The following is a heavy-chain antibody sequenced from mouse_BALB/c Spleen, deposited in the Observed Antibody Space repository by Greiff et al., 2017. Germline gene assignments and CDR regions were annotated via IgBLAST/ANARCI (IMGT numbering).Heavy chain of an antibody. CDR2: ISSGSSTI. D-gene: IGHD4-1*02. Sequence: EVQGVESGGGLVQPGGSRKLSCAASGFTFSSFGMHWVRQAPEKGLEWVAYISSGSSTIYYADTVRGRFTISRDNPKNTLFLQMTSLRSEDTAMYYCARSTGNWYFDVWGAGTTVTVSS. V-gene: IGHV5-17*02. CDR1: GFTFSSFG. CDR3: ARSTGNWYFDV. J-gene: IGHJ1*01.